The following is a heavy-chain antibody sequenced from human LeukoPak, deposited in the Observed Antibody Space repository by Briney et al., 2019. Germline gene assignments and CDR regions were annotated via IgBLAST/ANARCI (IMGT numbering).Heavy chain of an antibody. CDR1: GGSISSTDFY. D-gene: IGHD6-19*01. Sequence: SETLSLTCTASGGSISSTDFYWGWIRQPPGKGLQWVASLHSSGRAYNNPSFGSRLSVSLDTSQNQFSLHLASVTAADTAVYYCARGGLSNSGWSFDHWGQGILVPVSS. CDR2: LHSSGRA. CDR3: ARGGLSNSGWSFDH. V-gene: IGHV4-39*01. J-gene: IGHJ4*02.